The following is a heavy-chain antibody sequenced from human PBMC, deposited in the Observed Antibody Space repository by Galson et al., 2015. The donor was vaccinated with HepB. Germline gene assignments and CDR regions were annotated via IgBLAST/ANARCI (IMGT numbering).Heavy chain of an antibody. V-gene: IGHV3-7*03. D-gene: IGHD2/OR15-2a*01. CDR2: INQAGSAD. CDR1: GFLFSDAW. CDR3: ARLGEYAMFE. Sequence: SLRLSCAASGFLFSDAWMSWVRQAPGKGLEWLASINQAGSADYYVDSVRGRLTISRENAKNALYLQMHSLRAEDTAVYYCARLGEYAMFEWGQGSLVTVSS. J-gene: IGHJ4*02.